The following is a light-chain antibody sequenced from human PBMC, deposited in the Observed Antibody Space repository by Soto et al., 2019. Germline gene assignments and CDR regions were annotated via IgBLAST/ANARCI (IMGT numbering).Light chain of an antibody. J-gene: IGLJ1*01. Sequence: QSALTQAASGTGFPGQSITISCTGTSSDVGRYNYVSWYQQHPDKAPKLMIFDVSSRPSGVSNRFSGSKSANTASLTISGLQAEDEADYYCSSYTSSSTLRYVFGTGAKVTVL. CDR2: DVS. CDR3: SSYTSSSTLRYV. V-gene: IGLV2-14*03. CDR1: SSDVGRYNY.